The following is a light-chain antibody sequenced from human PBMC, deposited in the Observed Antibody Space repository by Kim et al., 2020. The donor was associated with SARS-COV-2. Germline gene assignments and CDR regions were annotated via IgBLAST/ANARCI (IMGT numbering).Light chain of an antibody. J-gene: IGLJ2*01. V-gene: IGLV1-44*01. CDR3: SVWDDGLTGPI. Sequence: GQTVTISCSGINSNLGTDKANWYQQLPGTAPKLLVYGHNQRPSGVSDRFSGSTSGTSATLAISGLQPEDEAMYYCSVWDDGLTGPIFGGGTQLTVL. CDR2: GHN. CDR1: NSNLGTDK.